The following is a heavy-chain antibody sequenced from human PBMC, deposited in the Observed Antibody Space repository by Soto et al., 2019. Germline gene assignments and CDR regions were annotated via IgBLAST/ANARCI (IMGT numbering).Heavy chain of an antibody. Sequence: GGSLRLSCAASGFTFSSYGMHWVRQAPGKGLEWVAVISYDGSNKYYADSVKGRFTISRDNSKNTLYLQMNSLRAEDTAVYYCAKEEYSSSWLPPNWFDPWGQGTLVTVSS. CDR1: GFTFSSYG. J-gene: IGHJ5*02. CDR2: ISYDGSNK. V-gene: IGHV3-30*18. D-gene: IGHD6-13*01. CDR3: AKEEYSSSWLPPNWFDP.